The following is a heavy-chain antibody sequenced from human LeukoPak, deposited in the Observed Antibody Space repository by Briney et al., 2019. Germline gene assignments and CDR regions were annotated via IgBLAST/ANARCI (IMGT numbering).Heavy chain of an antibody. CDR3: ARGGSLRFGELLGDI. Sequence: SETLSLTCTVSGGSISSGDYYWSWIRQPPGKGLEWIGYICYSGSTYYNPSLKSRVTISVDTSENQFSLKLSSVTAADTAVYYCARGGSLRFGELLGDIWGQGTMVTVSS. CDR2: ICYSGST. J-gene: IGHJ3*02. V-gene: IGHV4-30-4*02. D-gene: IGHD3-10*01. CDR1: GGSISSGDYY.